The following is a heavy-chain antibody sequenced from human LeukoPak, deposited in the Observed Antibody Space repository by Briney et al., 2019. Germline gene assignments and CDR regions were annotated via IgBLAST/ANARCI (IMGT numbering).Heavy chain of an antibody. CDR1: GGSISSYY. Sequence: SETLSLTCTVSGGSISSYYWSWIRQPPGKGLEWIGYIYYSGSTNYNPSLKSRVTISVDTSKNQFSLKLSSVTAADTAVYYCARAGYCSGGSYSQGAFDIWGQGTMVTVSS. CDR3: ARAGYCSGGSYSQGAFDI. D-gene: IGHD2-15*01. J-gene: IGHJ3*02. V-gene: IGHV4-59*01. CDR2: IYYSGST.